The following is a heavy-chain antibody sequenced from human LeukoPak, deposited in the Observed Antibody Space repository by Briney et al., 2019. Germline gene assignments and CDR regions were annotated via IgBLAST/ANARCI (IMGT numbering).Heavy chain of an antibody. J-gene: IGHJ5*02. Sequence: SETLSLTCAVDGGSFSGYYWSWIRQPPGKGLEWIGEINHSGSTNYNPSLKSRVTISVDTSKNQLSLKLSFVTAADTAVYYCARDVNYYDSSGYPLPWGQGTLVTVSS. V-gene: IGHV4-34*01. CDR1: GGSFSGYY. D-gene: IGHD3-22*01. CDR2: INHSGST. CDR3: ARDVNYYDSSGYPLP.